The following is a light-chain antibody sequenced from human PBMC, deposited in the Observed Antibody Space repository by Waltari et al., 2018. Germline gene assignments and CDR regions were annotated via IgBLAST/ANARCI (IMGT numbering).Light chain of an antibody. J-gene: IGKJ2*01. V-gene: IGKV3-11*01. CDR3: HLRSNWRYT. CDR2: DAS. Sequence: EIVLTQSPAILSLSPGERATLSCRPSQGVTKYLSWYQLKPGQAPRLLIYDASNRATGIPTRFSGGGSGTDFTLTISSLEPDDFAVYFCHLRSNWRYTFGQGTKLEIK. CDR1: QGVTKY.